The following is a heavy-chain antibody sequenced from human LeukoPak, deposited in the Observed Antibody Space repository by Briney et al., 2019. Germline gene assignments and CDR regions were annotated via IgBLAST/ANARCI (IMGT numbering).Heavy chain of an antibody. D-gene: IGHD3-10*01. Sequence: ASVKVSCKASGYTFTSYYLYWVRQAPGQGLEWMGLINPSGGSTRYAQKFQGRVTMTRDTSTSTVYMELSSLRSEDTAVYYCARGPRITLIRGGQWYYYMDVWGKGTTVTISS. J-gene: IGHJ6*03. CDR3: ARGPRITLIRGGQWYYYMDV. CDR1: GYTFTSYY. CDR2: INPSGGST. V-gene: IGHV1-46*01.